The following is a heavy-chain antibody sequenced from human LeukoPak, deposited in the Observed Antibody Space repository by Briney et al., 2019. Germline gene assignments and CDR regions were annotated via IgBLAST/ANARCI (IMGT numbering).Heavy chain of an antibody. J-gene: IGHJ5*02. CDR2: MNSDGSTT. V-gene: IGHV3-74*01. D-gene: IGHD6-13*01. CDR1: GFSFSSYW. CDR3: VRAAFYSSNWYSSA. Sequence: PGGSLRLSCAASGFSFSSYWMHWVRQAPGKGLVWVSRMNSDGSTTNYADSVKSRFTISRDNAKNTLYLQMNSLRAEDTAVYYCVRAAFYSSNWYSSAWGQGTLVTVSS.